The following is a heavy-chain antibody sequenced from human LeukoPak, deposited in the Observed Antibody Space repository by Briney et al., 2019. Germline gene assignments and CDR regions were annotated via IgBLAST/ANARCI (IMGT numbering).Heavy chain of an antibody. CDR3: VRDNYSYRLDV. J-gene: IGHJ4*02. CDR2: IGGTGGNI. V-gene: IGHV3-23*01. Sequence: GGSLTLSCAASGLSFSNYAMYWVRQAPGKGLEWVSAIGGTGGNIFYTDSVKGRFTISRDNSKNTLYLHMNRLRAEDTAIYYCVRDNYSYRLDVWGQGTLVTVSS. CDR1: GLSFSNYA. D-gene: IGHD2-21*01.